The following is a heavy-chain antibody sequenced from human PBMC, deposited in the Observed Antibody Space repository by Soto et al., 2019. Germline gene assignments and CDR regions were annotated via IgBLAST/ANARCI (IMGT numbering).Heavy chain of an antibody. CDR3: AAYFDFGRGHYPH. D-gene: IGHD3-3*01. CDR1: GFSFSDNW. V-gene: IGHV3-15*07. Sequence: GGSLRLSCAASGFSFSDNWMHWLRQAPGKGLEWVGRIKSRADGETTDYAAPVKGRFTISRDDSRDTFYLEMNSLKSEDTAMYYCAAYFDFGRGHYPHWGQGILVTVSS. J-gene: IGHJ4*02. CDR2: IKSRADGETT.